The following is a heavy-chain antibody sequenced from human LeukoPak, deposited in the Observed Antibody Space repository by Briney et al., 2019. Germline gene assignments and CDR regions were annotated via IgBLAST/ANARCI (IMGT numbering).Heavy chain of an antibody. D-gene: IGHD3-3*01. J-gene: IGHJ6*02. CDR1: GFTFSSYG. V-gene: IGHV3-33*01. Sequence: GRSLRLSCAASGFTFSSYGMHWVRQAPGKGLEWVAVIWYDGSNKYYADSVKGRFTISRDNSKNTLYLQMNSLRAEDTAVYYCAREAGYDFWSGYLRRYYYYGMDVWGQGTTVTVSS. CDR2: IWYDGSNK. CDR3: AREAGYDFWSGYLRRYYYYGMDV.